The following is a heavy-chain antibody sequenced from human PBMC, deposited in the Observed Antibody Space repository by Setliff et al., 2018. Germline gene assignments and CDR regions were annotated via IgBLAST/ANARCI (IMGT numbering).Heavy chain of an antibody. J-gene: IGHJ5*02. Sequence: SETLSLTCTVSGGSISSHYWSRIRQPPGKGLEWIGYIYYSGSTNYNPSLKSRVTISVDTSKNQFSLKLSSVTAADTAVYYCASGVPNYDFWSGYYTGSYWFDPWGQGTQVTVSS. CDR2: IYYSGST. V-gene: IGHV4-59*11. D-gene: IGHD3-3*01. CDR1: GGSISSHY. CDR3: ASGVPNYDFWSGYYTGSYWFDP.